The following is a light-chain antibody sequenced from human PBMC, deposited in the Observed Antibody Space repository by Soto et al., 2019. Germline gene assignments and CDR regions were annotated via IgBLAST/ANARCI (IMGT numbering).Light chain of an antibody. CDR2: AAS. CDR3: LQDYNYPWT. Sequence: MQMTQSPSSLSASVGDRVTIACRASQSISSYLNWYQQKPGKAPKLLIYAASSLESGVPSRFSGSGSGTDFTLTISSLQPEDFATYYCLQDYNYPWTFGQGTKVDIK. J-gene: IGKJ1*01. CDR1: QSISSY. V-gene: IGKV1-6*01.